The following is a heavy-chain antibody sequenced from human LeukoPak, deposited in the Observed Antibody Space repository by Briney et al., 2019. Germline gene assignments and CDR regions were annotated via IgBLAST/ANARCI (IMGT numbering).Heavy chain of an antibody. Sequence: SETLSLTCTVSGGSISSSSYYWGWIRQPPGKGLEWIGSIYYSGSTYYNPSLKSRVTISVDTSKNQFSLKLSSVTAADTAVYYCARECLFYTMVRGVTRYFDYWGQGTLVTVSS. V-gene: IGHV4-39*07. D-gene: IGHD3-10*01. CDR3: ARECLFYTMVRGVTRYFDY. CDR1: GGSISSSSYY. CDR2: IYYSGST. J-gene: IGHJ4*02.